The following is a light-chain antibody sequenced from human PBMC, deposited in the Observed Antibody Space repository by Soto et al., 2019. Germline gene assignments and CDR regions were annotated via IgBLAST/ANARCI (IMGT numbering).Light chain of an antibody. CDR1: QGIRND. J-gene: IGKJ1*01. CDR3: LQDYNYPRT. V-gene: IGKV1-6*01. CDR2: AAS. Sequence: AIQMTQSPSSLSASVGDRVTITCRASQGIRNDLGWYQQKPGKAPKLLIYAASSLQSRVRSRFSGSGSVTDFTLTIRSLHPEDFATYYCLQDYNYPRTFGQGTKVEIK.